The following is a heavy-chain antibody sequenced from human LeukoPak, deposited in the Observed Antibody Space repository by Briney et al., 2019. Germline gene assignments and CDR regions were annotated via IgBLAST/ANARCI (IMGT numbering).Heavy chain of an antibody. J-gene: IGHJ4*02. D-gene: IGHD2-15*01. CDR3: ARGSLGSHDY. Sequence: GGSLRLSCAASGFTFSNHWMHWVRQGPGKGLVWVSRISSDGTSKNYAGSVNGRFTISRDNAKSTLYLKMNSLRAEDTAVYYCARGSLGSHDYWGQGTLVIVSS. CDR1: GFTFSNHW. CDR2: ISSDGTSK. V-gene: IGHV3-74*01.